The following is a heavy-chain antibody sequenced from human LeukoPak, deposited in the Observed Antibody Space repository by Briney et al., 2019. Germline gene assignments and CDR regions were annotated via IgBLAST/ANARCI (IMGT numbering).Heavy chain of an antibody. CDR3: ARHVPQWLEDNWFDP. Sequence: PSETLSLTCTVSGVSISSSSYYWGWIRQPPGKGLEWIGSIYYSGSTYYNPSLKSRVTISVDTSKNQFSLKLSSVTAADPAVYYCARHVPQWLEDNWFDPWGQGTLVTVSS. CDR1: GVSISSSSYY. J-gene: IGHJ5*02. D-gene: IGHD6-19*01. V-gene: IGHV4-39*01. CDR2: IYYSGST.